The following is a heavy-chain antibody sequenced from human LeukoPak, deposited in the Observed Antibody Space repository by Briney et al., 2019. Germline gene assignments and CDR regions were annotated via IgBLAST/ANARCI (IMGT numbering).Heavy chain of an antibody. J-gene: IGHJ6*02. D-gene: IGHD3-22*01. CDR2: ITGSGGFT. CDR1: GFPFSTYA. V-gene: IGHV3-23*01. Sequence: PGGSLRLSCAASGFPFSTYAMNWVRQAPGKGLEWVSVITGSGGFTQYADSVRGRFSISRDSSKNTVYLQMNSLRDEDTAVYYCARARPWDSSRSYYFGMDVWGHGTTVTVSS. CDR3: ARARPWDSSRSYYFGMDV.